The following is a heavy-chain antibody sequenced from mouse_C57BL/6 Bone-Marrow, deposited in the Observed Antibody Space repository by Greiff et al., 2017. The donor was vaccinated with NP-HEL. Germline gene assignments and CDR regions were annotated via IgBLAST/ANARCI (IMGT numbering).Heavy chain of an antibody. CDR3: ARRRITTVVECYAMDY. CDR2: INTLICGT. CDR1: GYAFTNYL. D-gene: IGHD1-1*01. J-gene: IGHJ4*01. Sequence: QVQLQQSGAELVRPGTSVKVSCKASGYAFTNYLIEWVKQRPGQGLEFILQINTLICGTYYNEKFNFKATLTADKSSSTAYMQLSSLTSEDSAVYFCARRRITTVVECYAMDYWGQGTSVTVSS. V-gene: IGHV1-54*01.